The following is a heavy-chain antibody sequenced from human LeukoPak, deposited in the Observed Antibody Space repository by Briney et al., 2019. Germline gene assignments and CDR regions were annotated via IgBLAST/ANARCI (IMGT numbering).Heavy chain of an antibody. V-gene: IGHV4-38-2*02. Sequence: SETLSLTCTVSGYSISSGYYWGWIRQPPGKGLEWIGSIYHSGSTYYNPSLKSRVTMSVDTSKNQFSLKLSSVTAADTAVYYCARDKSRTYGSADAFDIWGQGTMVTVSS. D-gene: IGHD3-10*01. CDR3: ARDKSRTYGSADAFDI. CDR1: GYSISSGYY. J-gene: IGHJ3*02. CDR2: IYHSGST.